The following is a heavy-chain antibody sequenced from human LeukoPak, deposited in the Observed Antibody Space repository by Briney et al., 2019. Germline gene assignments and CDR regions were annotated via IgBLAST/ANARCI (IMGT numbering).Heavy chain of an antibody. CDR3: ARDRVGATTDVPNYYFDY. J-gene: IGHJ4*02. CDR2: INPSGGST. V-gene: IGHV1-46*01. D-gene: IGHD1-26*01. CDR1: GYTFTSYY. Sequence: ASVKVSCKASGYTFTSYYMHWVRQAPGQGLEWMGIINPSGGSTSYAQKFQGRVTMTRDMSTSTVYMELSSLRSEDTAVYYCARDRVGATTDVPNYYFDYWGQGTLVTVSS.